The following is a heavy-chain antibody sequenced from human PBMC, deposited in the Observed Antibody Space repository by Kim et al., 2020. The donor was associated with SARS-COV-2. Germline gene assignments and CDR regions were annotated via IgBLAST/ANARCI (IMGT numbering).Heavy chain of an antibody. J-gene: IGHJ6*02. CDR3: AKDAPSGSRSLWFGEYHYYGMDV. D-gene: IGHD3-10*01. CDR1: GFTFSSYA. CDR2: ISGSGGST. Sequence: GGSLRLSCAASGFTFSSYAMSWVRQAPGKGLEWVSAISGSGGSTYYADSVKGRFTISRDNSKNTLYLQMNSLRAEDTAVYYCAKDAPSGSRSLWFGEYHYYGMDVWGQGTTVTVSS. V-gene: IGHV3-23*01.